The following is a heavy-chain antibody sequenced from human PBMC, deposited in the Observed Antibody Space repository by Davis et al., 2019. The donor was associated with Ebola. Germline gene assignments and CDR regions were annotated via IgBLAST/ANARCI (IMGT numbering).Heavy chain of an antibody. Sequence: SGPTLVKPTQTLTLTCTFSGFSLSTTGVGVGWIRQPPGKALEWLALIYWDDDERYSPSLKNRVTITKDISKNHVVLTVTNMDPVDTATYYCTHGTYDSSGSYGMDVWGQGTTVTVSS. CDR1: GFSLSTTGVG. D-gene: IGHD3-22*01. CDR3: THGTYDSSGSYGMDV. CDR2: IYWDDDE. V-gene: IGHV2-5*02. J-gene: IGHJ6*02.